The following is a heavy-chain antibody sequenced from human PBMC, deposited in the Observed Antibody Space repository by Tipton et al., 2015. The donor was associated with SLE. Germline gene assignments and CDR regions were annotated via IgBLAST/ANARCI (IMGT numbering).Heavy chain of an antibody. Sequence: SLRLSCAASGFTFSSYGMNWVRQAPGKGLEWVSGIIGSGGRTYYADSVKGRFTISRDNSKNTLYLQMNSLRAEDTAVYYCAKVPTDYMDVWGQGTTVTVSS. D-gene: IGHD3/OR15-3a*01. CDR1: GFTFSSYG. CDR3: AKVPTDYMDV. J-gene: IGHJ6*02. V-gene: IGHV3-23*01. CDR2: IIGSGGRT.